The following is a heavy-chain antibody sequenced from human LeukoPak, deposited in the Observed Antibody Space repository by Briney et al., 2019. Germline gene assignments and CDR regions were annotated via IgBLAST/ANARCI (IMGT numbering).Heavy chain of an antibody. J-gene: IGHJ4*02. CDR1: GFIFSSYW. CDR3: ATPSRMYSSGWYSGGFDY. CDR2: IKSDGSEE. Sequence: GGSLRLSCATSGFIFSSYWMCWVRQAPGKGLEWVANIKSDGSEEYYGDSVKGRFTISRDNSKNTLYLQMNSLRAEDTAVYYCATPSRMYSSGWYSGGFDYWGQGTLVTVSS. D-gene: IGHD6-19*01. V-gene: IGHV3-7*01.